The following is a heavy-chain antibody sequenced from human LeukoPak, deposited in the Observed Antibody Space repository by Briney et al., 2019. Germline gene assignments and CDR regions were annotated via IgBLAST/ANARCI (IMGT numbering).Heavy chain of an antibody. V-gene: IGHV3-74*01. J-gene: IGHJ1*01. D-gene: IGHD3-22*01. CDR2: IKSDGST. CDR3: ASAPAEIGGYYPEYFRH. CDR1: GFTFSRYW. Sequence: GGSLRLSCAASGFTFSRYWMHWVRQAPGKGLVWVSRIKSDGSTNYADSVKGRFTISRDNAKNTVSLQMTSLRAEDTGVYYCASAPAEIGGYYPEYFRHWGQGTLVTVSS.